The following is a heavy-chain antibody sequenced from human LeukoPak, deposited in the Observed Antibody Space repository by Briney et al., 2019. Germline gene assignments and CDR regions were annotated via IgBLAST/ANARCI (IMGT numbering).Heavy chain of an antibody. CDR2: INPNSGGT. J-gene: IGHJ4*02. D-gene: IGHD3-22*01. Sequence: ASVKVSCKASGYTFTGYYMHWVRQAPGQGLEWMGWINPNSGGTNYAQKFQGRVTMTRDTSISTAYMELSRLRSDDTAVYYCASLGTYYYDSSGYYYVDYWGQGTLVTVSS. CDR1: GYTFTGYY. CDR3: ASLGTYYYDSSGYYYVDY. V-gene: IGHV1-2*02.